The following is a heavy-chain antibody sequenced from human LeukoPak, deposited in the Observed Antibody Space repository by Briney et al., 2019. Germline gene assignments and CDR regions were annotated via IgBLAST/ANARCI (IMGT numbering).Heavy chain of an antibody. CDR2: IYPAGSQT. CDR3: ARRIYTSVWFDP. CDR1: SYSFTNYW. J-gene: IGHJ5*02. D-gene: IGHD5/OR15-5a*01. Sequence: GESLKISCKAPSYSFTNYWIGWVRQMPGKGLEWMGLIYPAGSQTIYSPSFQGQVTISVDKSTFTAYLQWNTLKASDTAMYYCARRIYTSVWFDPWGQGTLVTVSS. V-gene: IGHV5-51*01.